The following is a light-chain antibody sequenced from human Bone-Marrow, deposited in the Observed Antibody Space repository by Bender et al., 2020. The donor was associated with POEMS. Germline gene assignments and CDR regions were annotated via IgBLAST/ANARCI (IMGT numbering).Light chain of an antibody. J-gene: IGLJ3*02. CDR3: QAWDISVDQVV. Sequence: SYVLTQPPSVSVAPGQTARITCGGNNIGSESVHWYQQKPGQAPVLVVYDDTDRPSGIPERFSGSNSGNTATLTISRVEAGDEADYYCQAWDISVDQVVFGGGTKLIVL. CDR1: NIGSES. CDR2: DDT. V-gene: IGLV3-21*02.